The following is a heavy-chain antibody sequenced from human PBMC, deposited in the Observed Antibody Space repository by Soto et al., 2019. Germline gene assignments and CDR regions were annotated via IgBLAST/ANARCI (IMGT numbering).Heavy chain of an antibody. CDR1: GFTFSSYW. CDR3: ARWKWDYSYGYWKEYYFDY. CDR2: IKQDGSEK. J-gene: IGHJ4*02. Sequence: GGSLRLSCAASGFTFSSYWMSWVRQAPGKGLEWVANIKQDGSEKYYVDSWKGRFTISRDNAKNSLYLQMNSLRAEDTAVYSCARWKWDYSYGYWKEYYFDYWGQGTLVTVSS. D-gene: IGHD5-18*01. V-gene: IGHV3-7*05.